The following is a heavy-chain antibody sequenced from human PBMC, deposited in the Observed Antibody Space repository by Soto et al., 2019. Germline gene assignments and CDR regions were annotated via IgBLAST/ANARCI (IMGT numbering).Heavy chain of an antibody. CDR2: IYYSGST. CDR3: ARQRFGELSPLSF. V-gene: IGHV4-59*08. Sequence: SETLSLTCSVSDDSIRSYYWSWVRPPPGKGLEWIGYIYYSGSTNYNPSLKSRVTISLDTSKNQVSLKLTSVTAADTAVYYCARQRFGELSPLSFWGQGILITVS. CDR1: DDSIRSYY. J-gene: IGHJ4*02. D-gene: IGHD3-10*01.